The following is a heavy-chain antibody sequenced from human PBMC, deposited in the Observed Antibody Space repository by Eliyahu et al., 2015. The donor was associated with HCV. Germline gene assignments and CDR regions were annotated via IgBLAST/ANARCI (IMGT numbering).Heavy chain of an antibody. Sequence: EVQLVESGGGLVQPGRSLRLSCTASGFTFGDYAMSWFRQAPGKGLEWVGFIRSKAYGGTTEYAASVKGRFTISRDDSKSIAYLQMNSLKTEDTAVYYCTRDRTYSYDLPGFDYWGQGTLVTVSS. J-gene: IGHJ4*02. D-gene: IGHD5-18*01. V-gene: IGHV3-49*03. CDR3: TRDRTYSYDLPGFDY. CDR1: GFTFGDYA. CDR2: IRSKAYGGTT.